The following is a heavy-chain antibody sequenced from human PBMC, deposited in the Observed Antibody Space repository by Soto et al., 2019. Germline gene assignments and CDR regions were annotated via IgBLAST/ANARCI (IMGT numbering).Heavy chain of an antibody. CDR1: GGSFSGYF. CDR2: INHSGNT. Sequence: QVQLHQWGAGLLKPSDTLSLTCAVYGGSFSGYFWTWIRQPPGKGLEWIGEINHSGNTNYSPSLKSRVTISLDTSKNQFSLELSPVPAADTAVYYWARGLRDSSGYYHVHYFQHWGQGALGTVSS. D-gene: IGHD3-22*01. V-gene: IGHV4-34*01. CDR3: ARGLRDSSGYYHVHYFQH. J-gene: IGHJ1*01.